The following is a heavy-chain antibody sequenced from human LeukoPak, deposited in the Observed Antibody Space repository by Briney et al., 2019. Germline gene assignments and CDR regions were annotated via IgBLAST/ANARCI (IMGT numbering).Heavy chain of an antibody. CDR1: GGSFSGYY. V-gene: IGHV4-34*01. D-gene: IGHD1-26*01. CDR2: INHSGST. Sequence: SETLSLTCAVYGGSFSGYYWSWLRQPPGKGLEWIREINHSGSTNYNPSLKSRVTISVDTSKNQFSLKLSSVTAADTAVYYRARLGGFGGSYYYNYWGQGTLVTVSS. J-gene: IGHJ4*02. CDR3: ARLGGFGGSYYYNY.